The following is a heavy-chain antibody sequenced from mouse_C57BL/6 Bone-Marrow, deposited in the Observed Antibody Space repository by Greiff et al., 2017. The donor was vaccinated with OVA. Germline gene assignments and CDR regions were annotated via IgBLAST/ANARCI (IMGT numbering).Heavy chain of an antibody. CDR3: ARDDYGGAWFAY. Sequence: QVQLQQSGAELARPGASVKLSCTASGYTFTSYGISWVQQRTGQGLEWIGEIYPRSGNTYYNEKFEGKATLTADKSSSTAYMELRSLTSEDSAVYFCARDDYGGAWFAYWGQGTLVTVSA. J-gene: IGHJ3*01. CDR2: IYPRSGNT. CDR1: GYTFTSYG. D-gene: IGHD2-4*01. V-gene: IGHV1-81*01.